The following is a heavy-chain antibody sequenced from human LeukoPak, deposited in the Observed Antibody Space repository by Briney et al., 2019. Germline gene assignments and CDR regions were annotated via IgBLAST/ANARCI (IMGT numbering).Heavy chain of an antibody. D-gene: IGHD5-12*01. CDR2: IYHSGTT. Sequence: SETLSLTCTVSGGSISSSYWSWIRQPPGKGLEWIGYIYHSGTTKYNPSLKSRVTISIDTSKNHFSLNLRSVTAADTAVYYCASEGKWLRFIDYWGQGTLVTVSS. CDR3: ASEGKWLRFIDY. J-gene: IGHJ4*02. CDR1: GGSISSSY. V-gene: IGHV4-59*08.